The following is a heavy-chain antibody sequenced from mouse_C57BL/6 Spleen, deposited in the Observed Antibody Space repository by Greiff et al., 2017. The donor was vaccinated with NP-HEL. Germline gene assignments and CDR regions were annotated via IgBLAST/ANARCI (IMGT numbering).Heavy chain of an antibody. J-gene: IGHJ4*01. CDR2: ISSGGSYT. D-gene: IGHD1-1*01. CDR1: GFTFSSYG. V-gene: IGHV5-6*01. Sequence: EVKVVESGGDLVKPGGSLKLSCAASGFTFSSYGMSWVRQTPDKRLEWVATISSGGSYTYYPDSVKGRFTISRDNAKNTLYLQMSSLKSEDTAMYYCARQIAYGYAMDYWGQGTSVTVSS. CDR3: ARQIAYGYAMDY.